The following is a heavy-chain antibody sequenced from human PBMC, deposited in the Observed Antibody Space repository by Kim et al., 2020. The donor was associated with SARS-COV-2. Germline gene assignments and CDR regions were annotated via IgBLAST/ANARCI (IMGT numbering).Heavy chain of an antibody. CDR1: GGSFSGYY. Sequence: SETQSLTCAVYGGSFSGYYWSWIRQPPGKGLEWIGEINHSGSTNYNPSLKSRVTISVDTSKNQFSLKLSSVAAADTAVYYCARGTGEDIAHWGQGTRVTVSS. CDR2: INHSGST. V-gene: IGHV4-34*01. J-gene: IGHJ4*02. D-gene: IGHD2-15*01. CDR3: ARGTGEDIAH.